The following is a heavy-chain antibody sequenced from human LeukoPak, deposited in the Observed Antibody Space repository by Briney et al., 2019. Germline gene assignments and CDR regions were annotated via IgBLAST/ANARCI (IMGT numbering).Heavy chain of an antibody. CDR2: IHYSGST. CDR1: GGSISSYY. CDR3: AKPTMKDAFDI. V-gene: IGHV4-59*12. Sequence: SETLSLTCTVSGGSISSYYWSWIRQPPGKGVEWIGYIHYSGSTNYNPSLKSRLTISVETSKNQFSLKLSSVTAADTAVYYCAKPTMKDAFDIWGQGTMATVSS. J-gene: IGHJ3*02. D-gene: IGHD3-22*01.